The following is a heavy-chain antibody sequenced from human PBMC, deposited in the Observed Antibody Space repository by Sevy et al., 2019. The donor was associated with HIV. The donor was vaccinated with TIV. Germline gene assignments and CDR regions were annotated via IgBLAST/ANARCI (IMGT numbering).Heavy chain of an antibody. V-gene: IGHV3-74*01. Sequence: GGSLRLSCAASGFTFSSYWMHWVRQAPGKGLVRVSRINSDGSSTSYADSVKGRFTISRDNAKNTLYLQMNSLRAEDTAVYYCARARPVYGGYDYWCQGTLVTVSS. CDR3: ARARPVYGGYDY. J-gene: IGHJ4*02. D-gene: IGHD4-17*01. CDR1: GFTFSSYW. CDR2: INSDGSST.